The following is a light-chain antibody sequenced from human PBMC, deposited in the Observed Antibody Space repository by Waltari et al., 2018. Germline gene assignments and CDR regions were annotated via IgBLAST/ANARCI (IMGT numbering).Light chain of an antibody. Sequence: SSELTQDPAVSVALGQTVTITCQGASLRTSYASWYQQKSGQAPILFLFGKNKRPSGIPDRFSGYNSETTTSLTITGAQAEDEADYYCSSRDSSASHVLFAGGTKLTVL. CDR1: SLRTSY. J-gene: IGLJ2*01. CDR3: SSRDSSASHVL. V-gene: IGLV3-19*01. CDR2: GKN.